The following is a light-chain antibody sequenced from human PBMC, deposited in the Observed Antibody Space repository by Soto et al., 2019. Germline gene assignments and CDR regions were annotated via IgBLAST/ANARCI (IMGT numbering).Light chain of an antibody. V-gene: IGLV2-11*01. CDR3: CSYGGSYPYV. Sequence: QSPLTQPRSLSGSPGQSVTISCTGTSSDVGAYDFVSWYQQHPGKAPKLMTYDVSARPSGVPDRFSGSKSGNTASLTISGLQAGDEADYYCCSYGGSYPYVFGTGTKVTVL. J-gene: IGLJ1*01. CDR2: DVS. CDR1: SSDVGAYDF.